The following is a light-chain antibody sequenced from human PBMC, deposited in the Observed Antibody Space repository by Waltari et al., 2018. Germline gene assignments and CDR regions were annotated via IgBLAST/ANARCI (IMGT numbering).Light chain of an antibody. J-gene: IGKJ3*01. CDR1: QGISSY. CDR3: QQLRT. Sequence: IQLTQTQSSLSAAVGDRVTITCRASQGISSYLAWYQQKPGKAPKLLIYAASTLQSGVPSRFSGSGSGTDFTLTISSLQPEDFATYYCQQLRTFGPGTKVDIK. V-gene: IGKV1-9*01. CDR2: AAS.